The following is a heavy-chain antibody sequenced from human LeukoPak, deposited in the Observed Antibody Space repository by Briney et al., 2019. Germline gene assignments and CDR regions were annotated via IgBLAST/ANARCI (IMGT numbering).Heavy chain of an antibody. D-gene: IGHD1-14*01. Sequence: SETLSLTCTVSGGSISSYYWSWIRQPPGKGLEWIGYIYYSGSTNYNPSLKSRVTISVDTSKNQFSLKPSSVTAADTAVYYCVRDLPGSLSNWGQGTLVTVSS. CDR2: IYYSGST. J-gene: IGHJ4*02. V-gene: IGHV4-59*01. CDR1: GGSISSYY. CDR3: VRDLPGSLSN.